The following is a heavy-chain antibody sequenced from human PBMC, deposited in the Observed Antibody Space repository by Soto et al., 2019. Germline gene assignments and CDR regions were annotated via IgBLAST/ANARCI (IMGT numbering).Heavy chain of an antibody. J-gene: IGHJ4*02. CDR3: ARLMWWWTG. CDR1: GFTFSTYW. V-gene: IGHV3-7*01. D-gene: IGHD2-21*01. Sequence: EVQLVESGGGLVQPGGSLRLSCAASGFTFSTYWMSWVRQAPGKGLEWVASIKQDGSEEYYVDSVKGRFTISRDNAKNSLYLQMNSLRAEDTGVYSCARLMWWWTGWGQGTLVTVSS. CDR2: IKQDGSEE.